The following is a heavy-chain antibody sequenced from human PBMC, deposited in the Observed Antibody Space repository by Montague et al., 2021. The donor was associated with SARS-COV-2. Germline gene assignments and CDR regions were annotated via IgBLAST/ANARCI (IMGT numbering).Heavy chain of an antibody. CDR2: IYDSGST. J-gene: IGHJ4*02. Sequence: SETLSLTCIVSGRSVRSYYWSWIRQPPGKGLEWIGYIYDSGSTNXKPSLKSRVTISVDTSKNQFSLKLSSVTAADTAVYYCARENTVTTFGGPYYIDSWGQGTLVTVSA. CDR1: GRSVRSYY. V-gene: IGHV4-59*02. CDR3: ARENTVTTFGGPYYIDS. D-gene: IGHD4-17*01.